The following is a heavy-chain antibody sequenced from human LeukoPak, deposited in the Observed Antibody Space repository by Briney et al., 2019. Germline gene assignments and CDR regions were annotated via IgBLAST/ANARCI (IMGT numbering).Heavy chain of an antibody. CDR2: MNPNSGNT. CDR3: ARGLSPIAAAATSKLYYFDY. D-gene: IGHD6-13*01. Sequence: GASVKVSCKASGYTFTRYDINWVRQATGQGLEWMGWMNPNSGNTGYAQKFQGRVTMTRNTSISTAYMELSRLRSEDTAVYYCARGLSPIAAAATSKLYYFDYWGQGTLVTVSS. CDR1: GYTFTRYD. V-gene: IGHV1-8*01. J-gene: IGHJ4*02.